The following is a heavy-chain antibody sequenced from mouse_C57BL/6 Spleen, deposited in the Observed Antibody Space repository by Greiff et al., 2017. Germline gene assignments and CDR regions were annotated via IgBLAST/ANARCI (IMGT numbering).Heavy chain of an antibody. V-gene: IGHV1-55*01. CDR2: ISPGSGSP. CDR3: ARGTGTGGYYDV. D-gene: IGHD4-1*01. Sequence: QVQLQQPGAELVKPGASVKMSCKASGYTFTSYWITWVKQRPGQGLEWIGDISPGSGSPNYNEKFKSKATLTVDTSSSTAYMQLSSLTSEDSAVYYGARGTGTGGYYDVWGTGTTVTVSS. J-gene: IGHJ1*03. CDR1: GYTFTSYW.